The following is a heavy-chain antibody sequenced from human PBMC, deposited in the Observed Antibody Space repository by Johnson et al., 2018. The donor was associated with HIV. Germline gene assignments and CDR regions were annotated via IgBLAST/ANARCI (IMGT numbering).Heavy chain of an antibody. CDR1: GFIFSDYY. J-gene: IGHJ3*02. CDR2: ISTTGSTI. CDR3: ARDGYFDSSDAFDI. V-gene: IGHV3-11*04. Sequence: QVQLVESGGGLVKPGGSLRLSCAASGFIFSDYYMTWIRQAPGKGLEWVSYISTTGSTIYYADSVKGRFTVSRDNAKNSLYLQMNSLRAEDTAVYYCARDGYFDSSDAFDIWGQGTKVTVSS. D-gene: IGHD3-22*01.